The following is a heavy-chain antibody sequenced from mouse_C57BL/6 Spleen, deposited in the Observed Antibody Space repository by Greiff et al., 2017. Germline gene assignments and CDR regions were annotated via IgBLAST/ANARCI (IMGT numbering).Heavy chain of an antibody. CDR1: GFTFSNYW. CDR3: TTTGTSAWFAY. Sequence: EVQLVESGGGLVQPGGSMKLSCVASGFTFSNYWMNWVRQSPEKGLEWVAQIRLKSDNYATHYAESVKGRFTISRDDSKSSVYLQMNNLRAEDTGIYYCTTTGTSAWFAYWGQGTLVTVSA. V-gene: IGHV6-3*01. J-gene: IGHJ3*01. D-gene: IGHD4-1*02. CDR2: IRLKSDNYAT.